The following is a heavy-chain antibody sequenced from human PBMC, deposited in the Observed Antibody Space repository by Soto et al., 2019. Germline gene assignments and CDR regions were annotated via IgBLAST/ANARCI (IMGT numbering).Heavy chain of an antibody. CDR3: ARGSQSRSGYHSSRMDV. CDR2: INSAGGTT. Sequence: GRCRRLAWAPCPFIFISCWRDAGRQTAGKGLVWVSRINSAGGTTTYAVSVKSRFTISRDNATNTLYLHMNSLRPEDTAAYYCARGSQSRSGYHSSRMDVWGTGTTGTVSS. CDR1: PFIFISCW. V-gene: IGHV3-74*01. J-gene: IGHJ6*04.